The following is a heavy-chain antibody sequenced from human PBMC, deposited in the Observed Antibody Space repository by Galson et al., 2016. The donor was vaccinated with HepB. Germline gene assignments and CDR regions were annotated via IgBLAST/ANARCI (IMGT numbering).Heavy chain of an antibody. J-gene: IGHJ2*01. D-gene: IGHD4-23*01. V-gene: IGHV1-69*13. CDR1: GGSFNRYA. Sequence: SVKVSCKASGGSFNRYAINWVRQAPGQGLEWMGGIIPIFGTTNYALRFLGRVTITADESTSTAYMELNNLRSEDTAVYYCARTHDYGGPVLGVDNDWYFDRWGRGTLVTVSS. CDR3: ARTHDYGGPVLGVDNDWYFDR. CDR2: IIPIFGTT.